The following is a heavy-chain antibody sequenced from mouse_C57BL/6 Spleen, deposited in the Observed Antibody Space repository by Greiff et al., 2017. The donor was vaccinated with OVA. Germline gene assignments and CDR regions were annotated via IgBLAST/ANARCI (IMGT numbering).Heavy chain of an antibody. CDR2: ISYDGSN. V-gene: IGHV3-6*01. J-gene: IGHJ3*02. Sequence: EVKLMESGPGLVKPSQSLSLTCSVTGYSITSGYYWNWIRQFPGNKLEWMGYISYDGSNNYNPSLKNRISITRDTSKNQFFLKLNSVTTEDTATYYCAGFYDGLRWGQGTLVTVSA. D-gene: IGHD2-3*01. CDR1: GYSITSGYY. CDR3: AGFYDGLR.